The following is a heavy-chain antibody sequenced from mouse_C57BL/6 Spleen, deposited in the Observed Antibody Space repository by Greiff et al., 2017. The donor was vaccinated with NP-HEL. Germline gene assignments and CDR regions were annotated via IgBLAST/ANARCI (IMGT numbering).Heavy chain of an antibody. V-gene: IGHV1-55*01. D-gene: IGHD1-1*01. CDR3: ARWGSIYYYGSSYGY. CDR1: GYTFTSYW. Sequence: VQLQQPGAELVKPGASVKMSCKASGYTFTSYWITWVKQRPGQGLEWIGDIYPGSGSTNYNEKFKSKATLTVDTSSSTAYMQLSSLTSEDSAVYYCARWGSIYYYGSSYGYWGQGTTLTVSS. CDR2: IYPGSGST. J-gene: IGHJ2*01.